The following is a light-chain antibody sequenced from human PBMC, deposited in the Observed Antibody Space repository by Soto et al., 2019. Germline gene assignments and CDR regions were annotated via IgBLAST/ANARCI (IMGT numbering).Light chain of an antibody. CDR1: SSDVGSYIY. Sequence: QSALTQPASVSGSPGQSITISCTGTSSDVGSYIYVSWYQHHPGKAPKLMIYDVRNRPSGVSNRFSGSKSGNTASLTISGLQAEDEAEYYCVSYTTFSSYVFGTGTKLTVL. CDR3: VSYTTFSSYV. J-gene: IGLJ1*01. CDR2: DVR. V-gene: IGLV2-14*01.